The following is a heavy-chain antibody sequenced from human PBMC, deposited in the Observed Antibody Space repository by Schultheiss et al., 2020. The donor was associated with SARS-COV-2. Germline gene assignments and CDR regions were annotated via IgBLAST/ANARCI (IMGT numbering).Heavy chain of an antibody. CDR2: IRSKANSYAT. J-gene: IGHJ3*02. CDR3: TRPYGDYARDAFIS. CDR1: GFTFSGSA. Sequence: GGSLRLSCAASGFTFSGSAMHWVRQASGKGLEWVGRIRSKANSYATAYAASVKGRFTISRDDSKNTAYLQMNSLKTEDTAVYYCTRPYGDYARDAFISGAKGQWSPSPQ. D-gene: IGHD4-17*01. V-gene: IGHV3-73*01.